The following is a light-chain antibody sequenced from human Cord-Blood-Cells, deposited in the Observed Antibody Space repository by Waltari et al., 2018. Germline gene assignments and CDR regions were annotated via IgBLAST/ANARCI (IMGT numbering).Light chain of an antibody. CDR1: SSDVGGYKY. Sequence: QSALPQPRSVSGSPGQSVTISCTGTSSDVGGYKYVYWYQQHPAKAPKLIIYDVSKRPSGVSDRFPGSKSGNTASLTIAGLQAEDEADYYCCSYAGSYTRWVFGGGTKLTVL. CDR3: CSYAGSYTRWV. V-gene: IGLV2-11*01. J-gene: IGLJ3*02. CDR2: DVS.